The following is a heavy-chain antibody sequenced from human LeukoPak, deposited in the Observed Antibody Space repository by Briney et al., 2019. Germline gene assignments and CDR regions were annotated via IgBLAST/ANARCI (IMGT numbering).Heavy chain of an antibody. J-gene: IGHJ4*02. V-gene: IGHV4-34*01. CDR1: GGSFSGYY. Sequence: SETLSLTCAVYGGSFSGYYWSWIRQPPGKGLEWIGEINHSGSTNYNPSLKSRVTISVDTSKNQFSLKLSSVTAADTAVYYCARGPYYDSSGYYWGPHYYFDYWGQGTLVTVSS. CDR3: ARGPYYDSSGYYWGPHYYFDY. D-gene: IGHD3-22*01. CDR2: INHSGST.